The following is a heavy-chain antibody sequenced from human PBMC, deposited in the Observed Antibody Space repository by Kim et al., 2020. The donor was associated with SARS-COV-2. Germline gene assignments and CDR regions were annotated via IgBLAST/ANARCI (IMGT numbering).Heavy chain of an antibody. CDR3: ARVRRPKAALGSSWYGADYYYGMDV. CDR1: GGTFSSYA. CDR2: IIPIFGTA. V-gene: IGHV1-69*13. Sequence: SVKVSCKASGGTFSSYAISWVRQAPGQGLEWMGGIIPIFGTANYAQKFQGRVTITADESTSTAYMELSSLRSEDTAVYYCARVRRPKAALGSSWYGADYYYGMDVWGQGTTVTVSS. J-gene: IGHJ6*02. D-gene: IGHD6-13*01.